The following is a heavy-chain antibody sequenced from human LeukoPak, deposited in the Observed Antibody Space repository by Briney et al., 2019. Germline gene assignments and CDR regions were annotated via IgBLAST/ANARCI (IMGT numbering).Heavy chain of an antibody. CDR3: VSAVRGSSFAI. CDR2: IKTDGSEK. J-gene: IGHJ3*02. CDR1: GFIFSNYW. D-gene: IGHD3-10*02. Sequence: GGSLRLSCAASGFIFSNYWIGWVRQAPGKGLESLANIKTDGSEKYYVDSVKGRFSISRGNAKNSLYLQMNSLRAEDTAVYYCVSAVRGSSFAICGQGTKVTVSS. V-gene: IGHV3-7*03.